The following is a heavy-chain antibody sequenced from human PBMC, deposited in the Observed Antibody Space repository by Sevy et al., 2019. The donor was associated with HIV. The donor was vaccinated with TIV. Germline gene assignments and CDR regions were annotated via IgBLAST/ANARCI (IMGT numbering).Heavy chain of an antibody. CDR3: ARGQLLQFLEWPSYSLDV. Sequence: GGSLRLSCAASGFSFSQYSMNWVRQAPGKGLEWLSYISGTSGTIYYAASVKGRFTISRDNAKNSVYLQMNSLRDEDTAVYYCARGQLLQFLEWPSYSLDVWGQGTTVTVSS. J-gene: IGHJ6*02. CDR2: ISGTSGTI. CDR1: GFSFSQYS. V-gene: IGHV3-48*02. D-gene: IGHD3-3*01.